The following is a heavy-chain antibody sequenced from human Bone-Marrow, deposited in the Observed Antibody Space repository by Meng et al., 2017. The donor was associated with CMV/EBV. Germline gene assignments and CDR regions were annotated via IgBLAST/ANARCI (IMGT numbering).Heavy chain of an antibody. D-gene: IGHD2-2*01. CDR2: INPSGGST. J-gene: IGHJ6*02. V-gene: IGHV1-46*01. CDR3: ARVYCSSTSCHRYYGMDV. Sequence: ASVKVSCKASGYTFTSYYMHWVRQAPGQGLEWMGIINPSGGSTSYAQKFQGRVTMTRDTSTSTVYMELSSLRSEDTAVYYCARVYCSSTSCHRYYGMDVWGQGTTVTVSS. CDR1: GYTFTSYY.